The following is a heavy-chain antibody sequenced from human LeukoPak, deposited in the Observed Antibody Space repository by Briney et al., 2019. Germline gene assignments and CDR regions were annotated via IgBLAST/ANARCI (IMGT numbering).Heavy chain of an antibody. D-gene: IGHD3-22*01. Sequence: PSETLSLTCAVYGGSFSGYYWSWIRQPPGKGLEWIGEINHSGSTNYNPSLKSRVTISVDTSKNQFSLKLSSVTAADTAVYYCARALTYDRRFFDYWGQGTLVTVSS. CDR1: GGSFSGYY. CDR3: ARALTYDRRFFDY. CDR2: INHSGST. V-gene: IGHV4-34*01. J-gene: IGHJ4*02.